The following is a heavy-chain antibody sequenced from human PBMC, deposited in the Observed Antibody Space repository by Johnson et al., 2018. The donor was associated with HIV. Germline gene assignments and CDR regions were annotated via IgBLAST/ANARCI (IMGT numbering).Heavy chain of an antibody. D-gene: IGHD2-15*01. V-gene: IGHV3-11*04. Sequence: QVQLVESGGGLVQPGGSLRLSCAASGFTFSDYYMSWIRQAPGKGLEWVSYISSSGSTIYYADPVKGRFTISRDNYKNTLYRQMSSVRPEDAAVYYWARDLAPRPPARLDVLDVWGQGTRVTVS. CDR3: ARDLAPRPPARLDVLDV. CDR1: GFTFSDYY. J-gene: IGHJ3*01. CDR2: ISSSGSTI.